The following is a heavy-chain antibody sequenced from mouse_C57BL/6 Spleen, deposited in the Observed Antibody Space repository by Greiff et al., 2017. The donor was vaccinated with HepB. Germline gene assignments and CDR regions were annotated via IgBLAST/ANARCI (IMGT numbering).Heavy chain of an antibody. CDR1: GYTFTSYG. V-gene: IGHV1-81*01. CDR3: AVRHDYDGGAWFAY. CDR2: IYPRSGNT. Sequence: QVQLQQSGAELARPGASVKLSCKASGYTFTSYGISWVKQRTGQGLEWIGEIYPRSGNTYYNEKFKGKATLNADKSSSTAYMELRSLTSEDSAVYFWAVRHDYDGGAWFAYWGQGTLVTVSA. D-gene: IGHD2-4*01. J-gene: IGHJ3*01.